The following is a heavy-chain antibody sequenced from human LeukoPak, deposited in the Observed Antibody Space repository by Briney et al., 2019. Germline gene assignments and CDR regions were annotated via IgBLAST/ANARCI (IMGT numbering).Heavy chain of an antibody. CDR1: GFTFSSYG. CDR3: ATLKADCGGDCYPFDF. J-gene: IGHJ4*02. V-gene: IGHV3-30*03. D-gene: IGHD2-21*02. CDR2: ISYDGSNK. Sequence: GGSLRLSCAASGFTFSSYGMHWVRQAPGKGLEWVAVISYDGSNKYYADSVKGRFTISRDNSKNTLYLQMNSLRAEDTAVYYCATLKADCGGDCYPFDFWGQGTLVTVSS.